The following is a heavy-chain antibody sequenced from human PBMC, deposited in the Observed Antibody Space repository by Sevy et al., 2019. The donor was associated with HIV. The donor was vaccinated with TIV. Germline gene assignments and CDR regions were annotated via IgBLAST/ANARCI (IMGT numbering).Heavy chain of an antibody. Sequence: GGSLRLSCAASGFTFSDYYMHWVRQAPGKGLEWVGRIGNKANSYTTESAASVKGRFTISRDDSKNSLYLQMHSLKTDDTAVYYCASVMRRILWWSLDSWGQGTLVTVSS. CDR1: GFTFSDYY. J-gene: IGHJ4*02. CDR2: IGNKANSYTT. V-gene: IGHV3-72*01. D-gene: IGHD2-21*01. CDR3: ASVMRRILWWSLDS.